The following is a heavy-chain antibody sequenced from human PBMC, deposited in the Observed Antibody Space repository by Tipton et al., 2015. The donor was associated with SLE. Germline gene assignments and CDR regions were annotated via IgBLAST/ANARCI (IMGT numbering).Heavy chain of an antibody. CDR2: IWYDGSNK. CDR3: ARDINYGSGSYTPTADY. V-gene: IGHV3-33*01. J-gene: IGHJ4*02. D-gene: IGHD3-10*01. Sequence: LSLTCAASGFTFSSYGMHWVRQAPGKGLEWVAVIWYDGSNKYYADSVKGRFTISRDNSKNTLYLQMNSLRAEDTAVYYCARDINYGSGSYTPTADYWGQGTLVTVSS. CDR1: GFTFSSYG.